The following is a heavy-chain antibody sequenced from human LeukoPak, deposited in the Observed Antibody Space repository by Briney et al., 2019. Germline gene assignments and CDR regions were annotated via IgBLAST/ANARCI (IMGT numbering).Heavy chain of an antibody. D-gene: IGHD3-10*01. V-gene: IGHV4-30-2*01. CDR3: AREATDYYGSGSYGWFDP. CDR2: IYHSGST. Sequence: SETLSLTCAVSGGSISSGGYSWSWIRQPPGKGLXXIGYIYHSGSTYYNPSLKSRVTISVDRSKNQFSLKLSSVTAADTAVYYCAREATDYYGSGSYGWFDPWGQGTLVTVSS. CDR1: GGSISSGGYS. J-gene: IGHJ5*02.